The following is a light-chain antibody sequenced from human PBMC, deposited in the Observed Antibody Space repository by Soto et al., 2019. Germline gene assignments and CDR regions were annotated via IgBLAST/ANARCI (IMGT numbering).Light chain of an antibody. CDR3: QQYYRYPRT. CDR2: AAS. CDR1: QGISSY. J-gene: IGKJ1*01. V-gene: IGKV1-8*01. Sequence: AIRMTQSPSSFSASTGDRVTITCRASQGISSYLAWYQQKPGKAPKLLIYAASTLPNGVPSRFSGSGSGTDFTITISCLQSEDFATYYCQQYYRYPRTFGQGTKVEIK.